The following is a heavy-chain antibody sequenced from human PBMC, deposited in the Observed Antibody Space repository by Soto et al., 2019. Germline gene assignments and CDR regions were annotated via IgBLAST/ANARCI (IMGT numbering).Heavy chain of an antibody. V-gene: IGHV1-2*02. J-gene: IGHJ6*02. D-gene: IGHD5-18*01. CDR2: INPNSGGT. CDR3: ARENVYSYGLWYYYYGMDV. CDR1: GYTFTGYY. Sequence: GASVKVSFKASGYTFTGYYMHWVRQAPGQGLEWMGWINPNSGGTNYAQKFQGRVTMTRDTSISTAYMELSRLRSDDTAVYYCARENVYSYGLWYYYYGMDVWGQGTTVTVSS.